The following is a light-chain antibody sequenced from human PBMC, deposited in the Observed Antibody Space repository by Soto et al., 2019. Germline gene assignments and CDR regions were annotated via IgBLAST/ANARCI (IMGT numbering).Light chain of an antibody. Sequence: QSVLTQPPSASGTPGQRVTISCSGSSSNIGSNYVYWYQQLPGTAPKLLIYRNNQRPSGVPDRFSGSKSGTSASLAISGLLSEDEADYYCAAWDVSLSGYVFGAGTKLTVL. CDR1: SSNIGSNY. CDR3: AAWDVSLSGYV. J-gene: IGLJ1*01. CDR2: RNN. V-gene: IGLV1-47*01.